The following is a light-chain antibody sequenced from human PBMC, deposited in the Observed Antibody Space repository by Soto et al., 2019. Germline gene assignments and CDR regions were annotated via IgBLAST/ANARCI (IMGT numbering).Light chain of an antibody. CDR3: QQLYSSPLS. CDR1: QGISTY. Sequence: DIQLTQSPSFLSASVGDRVTITCRASQGISTYLAWYQQSPGKAPTLLIYAASTLQSGVPSRFSGSGSGTEFTLTISSLQPVYFATYFCQQLYSSPLSFGGGTMV. V-gene: IGKV1-9*01. J-gene: IGKJ4*01. CDR2: AAS.